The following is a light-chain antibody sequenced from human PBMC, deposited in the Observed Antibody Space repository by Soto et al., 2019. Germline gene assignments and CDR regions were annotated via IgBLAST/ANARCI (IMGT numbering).Light chain of an antibody. Sequence: DIQMTQSPSTLSASVGGRVTITCRASQSVGTWVAWYQQKPGKAPKLLIYGASNLESGVPSRFSGSGSGTEFNLTIPTLQADDVAPCFCHLYTRNTWSFGPGTPVDI. CDR2: GAS. CDR1: QSVGTW. V-gene: IGKV1-5*01. J-gene: IGKJ1*01. CDR3: HLYTRNTWS.